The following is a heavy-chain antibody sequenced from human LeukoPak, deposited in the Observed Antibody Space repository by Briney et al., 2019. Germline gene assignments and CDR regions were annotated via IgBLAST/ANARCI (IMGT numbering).Heavy chain of an antibody. CDR2: IYYSGST. J-gene: IGHJ4*02. CDR1: GGSISSSSYY. D-gene: IGHD3-22*01. Sequence: SETLSLTCTVSGGSISSSSYYWGWIRQPPGKGLEWIGSIYYSGSTYYNPSLKSRVTISVDTSKNQCSLKLSSVTAADTAVYYCARVYDSSGYLVLDYWGQGTLVTVSS. CDR3: ARVYDSSGYLVLDY. V-gene: IGHV4-39*01.